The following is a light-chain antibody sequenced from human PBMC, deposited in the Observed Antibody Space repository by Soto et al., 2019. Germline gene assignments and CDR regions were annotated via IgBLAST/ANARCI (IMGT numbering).Light chain of an antibody. V-gene: IGLV1-40*01. CDR2: GSI. CDR1: SSNIGAGYD. J-gene: IGLJ1*01. CDR3: QSYDSSLSGYV. Sequence: QAVVTQPPSVSGAPGQRVTISCTGSSSNIGAGYDVHWYQQLPGTAPKLLIYGSIVRPSGVPDRFSGSKSGTSASLAITGLQADDEADYYCQSYDSSLSGYVFGTGTKVTVL.